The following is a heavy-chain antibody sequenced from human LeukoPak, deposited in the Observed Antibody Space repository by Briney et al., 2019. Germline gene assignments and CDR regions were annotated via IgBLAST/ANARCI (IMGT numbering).Heavy chain of an antibody. CDR3: ARDTRGIFDY. V-gene: IGHV3-7*01. CDR2: IKQDGSEI. D-gene: IGHD3-10*01. CDR1: RFTFSSYW. J-gene: IGHJ4*02. Sequence: GGSLRLSCATSRFTFSSYWMSWVRQAPGKGLEWVANIKQDGSEIHYVDSVRGRFTISRDNAKNSLYLQMNSLRVEDTAVYYCARDTRGIFDYWGQGTLVTVSS.